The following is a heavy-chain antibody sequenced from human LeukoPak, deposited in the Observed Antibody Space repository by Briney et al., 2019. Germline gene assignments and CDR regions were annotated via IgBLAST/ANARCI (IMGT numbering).Heavy chain of an antibody. CDR3: ARVMWFGETFDY. CDR2: IKQDGSEK. CDR1: GFTFSDYS. V-gene: IGHV3-7*01. Sequence: GGSLRLSCAASGFTFSDYSMNWVRQAPGKGLEWVANIKQDGSEKYYVDSVKGRFTISRDNAKNSLYLQMNSLRAEDTAVYYCARVMWFGETFDYWGQGTLVTVSS. J-gene: IGHJ4*02. D-gene: IGHD3-10*01.